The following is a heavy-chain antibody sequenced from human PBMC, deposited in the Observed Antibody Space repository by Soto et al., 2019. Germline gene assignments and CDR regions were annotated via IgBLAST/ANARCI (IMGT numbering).Heavy chain of an antibody. Sequence: QVQLVQSGAEVKKPGSSVKVSCKVSGGTFSSFDISWLRQAPGQRLEWMGGIIPAFGPANYAPKFQGTVSITADDSATTVYMELSSLRSDDTGVYYCARSGPYCNGGSCYFQYWGQGILVTVSS. CDR3: ARSGPYCNGGSCYFQY. V-gene: IGHV1-69*01. D-gene: IGHD2-15*01. CDR1: GGTFSSFD. CDR2: IIPAFGPA. J-gene: IGHJ1*01.